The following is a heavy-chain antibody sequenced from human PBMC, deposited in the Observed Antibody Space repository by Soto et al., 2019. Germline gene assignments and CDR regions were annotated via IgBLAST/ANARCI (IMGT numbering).Heavy chain of an antibody. Sequence: QVELQESGPGLVKPSQTLSLTCTVSGASISSGGYYWSWVRQHPGKGLEWIGHIYDSGSTYYNPSLKSRVTRSLDTSKNQFSLKLTSVTAADTAVYYCASQATGWYPDYWGQGTLVTVSS. V-gene: IGHV4-31*03. CDR1: GASISSGGYY. J-gene: IGHJ4*02. CDR3: ASQATGWYPDY. D-gene: IGHD6-19*01. CDR2: IYDSGST.